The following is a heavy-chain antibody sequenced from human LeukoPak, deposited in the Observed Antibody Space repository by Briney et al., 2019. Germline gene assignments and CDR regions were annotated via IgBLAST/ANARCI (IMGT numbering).Heavy chain of an antibody. Sequence: PGGSLRLSCAASGFTFSSYAMHWVRQAPGKGLEWVAVISYDGSNKYYADSVKGRLTISRDNSKNTLYLQMNSLRAEDTAVYYCARDLLGVSYGMDVWGQGTTVTVSS. CDR2: ISYDGSNK. V-gene: IGHV3-30*04. CDR3: ARDLLGVSYGMDV. D-gene: IGHD2-15*01. CDR1: GFTFSSYA. J-gene: IGHJ6*02.